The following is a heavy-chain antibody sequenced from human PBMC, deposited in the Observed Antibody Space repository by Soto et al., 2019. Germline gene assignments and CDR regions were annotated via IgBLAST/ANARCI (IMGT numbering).Heavy chain of an antibody. CDR2: IYYSGST. CDR3: ASWTTVTKERFDAFDT. J-gene: IGHJ3*02. V-gene: IGHV4-31*03. CDR1: GGSISSGGYY. D-gene: IGHD4-17*01. Sequence: PSETLSLTCTVSGGSISSGGYYWSWIRQHPGKGLEWIGYIYYSGSTYYNPSLKSRVTISVDTSKNQFSLKLSSVTAADTAVYYCASWTTVTKERFDAFDTWGQGTMVT.